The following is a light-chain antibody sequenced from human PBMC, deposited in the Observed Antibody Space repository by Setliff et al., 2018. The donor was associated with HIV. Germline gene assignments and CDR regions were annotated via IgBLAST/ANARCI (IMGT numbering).Light chain of an antibody. CDR1: SSDIGRYNL. V-gene: IGLV2-23*01. J-gene: IGLJ1*01. Sequence: SVLTQPASVSGSPGQSITISCTGTSSDIGRYNLVSWYQQYPGKAPKLMIYQATKRPSGVSDRFSGSKSGNTASLTISGLRAEDEADYYCCSNTGSNTYVFGSGTKVTVL. CDR2: QAT. CDR3: CSNTGSNTYV.